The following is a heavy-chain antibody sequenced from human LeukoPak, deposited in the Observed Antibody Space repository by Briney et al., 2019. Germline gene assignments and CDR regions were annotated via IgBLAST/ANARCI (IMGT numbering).Heavy chain of an antibody. CDR2: ISYDGSNK. CDR3: AKCPHYDGSGFYFDY. J-gene: IGHJ4*02. V-gene: IGHV3-30*04. Sequence: GGSLRLSCAASGFTFSSYAMHWVRQAPGKGLEWVAVISYDGSNKYYADSVKGRFTISRDNSMNTLHLQMNSLRAEDTAVYYCAKCPHYDGSGFYFDYWGQGALVTVSS. CDR1: GFTFSSYA. D-gene: IGHD3-22*01.